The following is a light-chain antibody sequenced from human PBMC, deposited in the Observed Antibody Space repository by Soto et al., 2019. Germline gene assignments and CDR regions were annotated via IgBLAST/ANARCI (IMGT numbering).Light chain of an antibody. CDR3: MQALQTPTT. CDR2: LGS. Sequence: DLVMTQSLLSLSVTPGEPASISCRSSQSLLHRNGYNYLNWYLQKPGQSPQLLIYLGSNRASGVPDRFSGSGSGTDVTLKISRVEAEDVGIYYCMQALQTPTTFGQGTRLEIK. V-gene: IGKV2-28*01. J-gene: IGKJ5*01. CDR1: QSLLHRNGYNY.